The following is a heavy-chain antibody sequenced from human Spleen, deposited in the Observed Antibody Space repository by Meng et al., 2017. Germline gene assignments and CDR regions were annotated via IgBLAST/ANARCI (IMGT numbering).Heavy chain of an antibody. CDR2: IKSNTDGGTA. J-gene: IGHJ4*02. CDR1: GFYFNNAW. D-gene: IGHD3-9*01. V-gene: IGHV3-15*01. CDR3: TLDDKAVSDY. Sequence: GESLKISCAASGFYFNNAWMSWVRQAPGKGLEWVGRIKSNTDGGTAEYAAPVTVRFTISRDDSKSTLYLQMSRLRIDDTGVYYCTLDDKAVSDYWGQGTLVTVSS.